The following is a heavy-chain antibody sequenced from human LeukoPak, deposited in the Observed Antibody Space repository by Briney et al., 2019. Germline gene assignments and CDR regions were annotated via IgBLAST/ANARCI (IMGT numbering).Heavy chain of an antibody. D-gene: IGHD6-13*01. CDR2: IYYSGST. Sequence: SETLSLTCTVSGGSISSGGYYWSWIRQHPGKGLEWIGYIYYSGSTYYNPSLKSRVTIPVDTSKNQFSLKLSSVTAADTAVYYCARTIAAAGNDAFDIWGQGTMVTVSS. V-gene: IGHV4-31*03. CDR1: GGSISSGGYY. CDR3: ARTIAAAGNDAFDI. J-gene: IGHJ3*02.